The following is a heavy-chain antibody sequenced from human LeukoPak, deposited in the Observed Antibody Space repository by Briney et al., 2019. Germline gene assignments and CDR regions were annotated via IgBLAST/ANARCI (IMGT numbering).Heavy chain of an antibody. V-gene: IGHV4-59*01. CDR1: GGSISSYY. Sequence: SGTLSLTCTVSGGSISSYYWSWIRQPPGKGLEWIGYIYYTGSTNYNPSLKSRVTISIDTSKNQFSLKLSSVTAADTAVYYCARGGGRSDYWGQGTLVTVSS. CDR2: IYYTGST. J-gene: IGHJ4*02. D-gene: IGHD3-16*01. CDR3: ARGGGRSDY.